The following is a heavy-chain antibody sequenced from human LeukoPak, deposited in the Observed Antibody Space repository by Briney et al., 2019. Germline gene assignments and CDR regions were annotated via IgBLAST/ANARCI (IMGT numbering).Heavy chain of an antibody. J-gene: IGHJ6*03. D-gene: IGHD3-10*01. CDR3: ARLGYYGSGSYYQWVYYYYYYYMDV. CDR2: IYTSGST. V-gene: IGHV4-4*09. CDR1: GGSISSYY. Sequence: LETLSLTCTVSGGSISSYYWSWIRQPPGKGLEWIGYIYTSGSTNYNPSLKSRVAISVDTSKNQFSLKLSSVTAADTAVYYCARLGYYGSGSYYQWVYYYYYYYMDVWGKGTTVTVSS.